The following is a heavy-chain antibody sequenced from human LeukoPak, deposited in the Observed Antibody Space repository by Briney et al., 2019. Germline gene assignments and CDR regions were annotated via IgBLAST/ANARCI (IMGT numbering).Heavy chain of an antibody. D-gene: IGHD2-15*01. Sequence: ASVKVSCKASGYTFTSYGISWVRQAPGQGLEWMGWISAYNGNTNYAQKLQGRVTMTTDTSTSTAYMELRSLRSDDTAVYYCARGDCSGGSCFSGEDLYYYGMDVWGQGTTVTVSS. CDR1: GYTFTSYG. J-gene: IGHJ6*02. CDR3: ARGDCSGGSCFSGEDLYYYGMDV. V-gene: IGHV1-18*01. CDR2: ISAYNGNT.